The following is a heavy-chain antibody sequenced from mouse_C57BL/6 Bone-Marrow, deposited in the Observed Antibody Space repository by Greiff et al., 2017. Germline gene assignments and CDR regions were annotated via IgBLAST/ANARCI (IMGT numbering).Heavy chain of an antibody. CDR3: TRYSNYEVWFAY. D-gene: IGHD2-5*01. V-gene: IGHV1-15*01. CDR2: IDPETGGT. CDR1: GYTFTDYE. Sequence: QVQLQQSGAELVRPGASVTLSCKASGYTFTDYEMHWVKQTPVHGLEWIGAIDPETGGTAYNQKFQGKAILTADKSSSTAYMELRSLTSEDSAVYYCTRYSNYEVWFAYWGQGTLVTVSA. J-gene: IGHJ3*01.